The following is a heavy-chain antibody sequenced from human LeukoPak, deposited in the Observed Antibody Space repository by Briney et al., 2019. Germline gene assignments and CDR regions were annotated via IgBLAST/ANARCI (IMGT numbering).Heavy chain of an antibody. D-gene: IGHD2-8*01. J-gene: IGHJ6*01. CDR3: ARNMQFVQSLGGLDV. Sequence: GRSLRLSCAASGFTFSSYALHWVRQSPGKGLEWVAVISYHGTNKYYADSVKGLFTISRENSGNTLFLKMNSLRPEDSALYYCARNMQFVQSLGGLDVWGQGNTVTVSS. CDR1: GFTFSSYA. V-gene: IGHV3-30-3*01. CDR2: ISYHGTNK.